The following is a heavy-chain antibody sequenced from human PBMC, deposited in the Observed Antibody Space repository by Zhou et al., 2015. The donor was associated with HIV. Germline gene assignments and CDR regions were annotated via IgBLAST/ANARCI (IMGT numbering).Heavy chain of an antibody. CDR2: IIPILGTP. V-gene: IGHV1-69*06. D-gene: IGHD3-10*01. Sequence: QVQLVQSGAEVKKPGSSVKVSCKASGGSFNTNDISWVRQAPGQGLEWMGGIIPILGTPNYAPRFRGRVTITADKSTRTAYMDLSSLRSDDTAVYYCARDPYRPRGSGNYYYAMDVWGQGTTVTVSS. CDR3: ARDPYRPRGSGNYYYAMDV. CDR1: GGSFNTND. J-gene: IGHJ6*02.